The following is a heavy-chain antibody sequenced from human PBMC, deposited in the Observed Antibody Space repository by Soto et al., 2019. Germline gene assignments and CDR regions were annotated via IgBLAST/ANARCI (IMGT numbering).Heavy chain of an antibody. J-gene: IGHJ3*02. V-gene: IGHV1-18*04. Sequence: VEVYCKTSGYTFTNHGINWVRQAPGQGLEWMGWINPYNANTNYAQKLQGRVTMTTDTSTSTAYMDLRSLTSDDTAVYYCARDRVAGIWGDAFDIWGQGTMVTVSS. CDR1: GYTFTNHG. CDR3: ARDRVAGIWGDAFDI. D-gene: IGHD3-16*01. CDR2: INPYNANT.